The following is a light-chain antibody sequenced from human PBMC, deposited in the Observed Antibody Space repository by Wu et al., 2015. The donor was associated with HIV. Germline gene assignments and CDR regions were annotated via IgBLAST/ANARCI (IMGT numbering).Light chain of an antibody. V-gene: IGKV3-15*01. CDR2: GSF. CDR1: QSVSNS. J-gene: IGKJ1*01. Sequence: EVVMTQSPATLSVSPGERATLPCRTSQSVSNSLAWYQHKPGQGPRLLIYGSFTRASGTPARFSGSGSGTEFTLTISDIQSEDFAVYYCQHYHNWPPWTFGQGTKVEMK. CDR3: QHYHNWPPWT.